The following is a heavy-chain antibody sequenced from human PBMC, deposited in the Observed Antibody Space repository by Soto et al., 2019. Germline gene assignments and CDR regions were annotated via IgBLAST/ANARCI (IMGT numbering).Heavy chain of an antibody. CDR3: TTFEVWDFYYMDV. V-gene: IGHV3-15*01. Sequence: GGSLRLSCAASGFTFSNAWMSWVRQAPGKGLEWVGRIKSKTDGGTTDYAAPVKGRFTISRDDSKNTLYLQMNSLKTEDTAVYYCTTFEVWDFYYMDVWGKGTTVTVSS. J-gene: IGHJ6*03. CDR1: GFTFSNAW. D-gene: IGHD3-3*01. CDR2: IKSKTDGGTT.